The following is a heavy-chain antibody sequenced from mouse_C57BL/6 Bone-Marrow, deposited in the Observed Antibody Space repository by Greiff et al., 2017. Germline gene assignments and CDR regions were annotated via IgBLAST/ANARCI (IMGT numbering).Heavy chain of an antibody. Sequence: QVQLQQPGAELVMPGASVKLSCKASGYTFTSYWMHWVKQRPGQGLEWIGEIDPSDSYTNYNQKFKGKSTLTVDKSSSPAYMQLSSLTSEDSAVYYWNWEYFDYWGQGTTLTVSS. D-gene: IGHD4-1*01. CDR1: GYTFTSYW. J-gene: IGHJ2*01. V-gene: IGHV1-69*01. CDR3: NWEYFDY. CDR2: IDPSDSYT.